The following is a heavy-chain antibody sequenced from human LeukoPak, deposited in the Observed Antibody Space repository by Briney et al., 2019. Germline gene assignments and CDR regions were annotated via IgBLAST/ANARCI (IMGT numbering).Heavy chain of an antibody. D-gene: IGHD6-13*01. CDR2: INPNSGGT. CDR1: GYTFTGYY. V-gene: IGHV1-2*02. J-gene: IGHJ4*02. CDR3: ARDPGSSWSRYYFDY. Sequence: ASVKVSCKASGYTFTGYYMHWVRQAPGQGLEWMGWINPNSGGTNYAQKFQGRVTMTRDTSISTAYMELSRLRSDDTAVYYCARDPGSSWSRYYFDYWGQGTLVTVSS.